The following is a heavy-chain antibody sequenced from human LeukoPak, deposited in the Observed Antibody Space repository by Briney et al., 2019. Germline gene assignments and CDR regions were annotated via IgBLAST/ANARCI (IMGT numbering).Heavy chain of an antibody. CDR3: AHSRSRLPGWADY. V-gene: IGHV3-23*01. CDR1: GFTFSSYA. Sequence: GGSLRLSCAASGFTFSSYAISWVRQAPWKGLEWVSAISGSGGSTYYADSMKGRFTISRDNSKNTLYLQMNSLRAEDTAVYYCAHSRSRLPGWADYWGQGTLVTVSS. D-gene: IGHD2-21*01. J-gene: IGHJ4*02. CDR2: ISGSGGST.